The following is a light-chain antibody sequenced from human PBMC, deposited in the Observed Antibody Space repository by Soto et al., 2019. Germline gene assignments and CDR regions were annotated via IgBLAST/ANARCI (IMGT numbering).Light chain of an antibody. J-gene: IGLJ2*01. Sequence: QSVLTQPPSVSGAPGQRVTISCTGSSSNIGAGFDVHWYQQLPGTAPKLLIYRNNNRPSGVPDRFSGSKSGTSASLAITGLQAEDEGDYYCQSYDSSLSGSVVFGGGTKLTVL. CDR1: SSNIGAGFD. V-gene: IGLV1-40*01. CDR3: QSYDSSLSGSVV. CDR2: RNN.